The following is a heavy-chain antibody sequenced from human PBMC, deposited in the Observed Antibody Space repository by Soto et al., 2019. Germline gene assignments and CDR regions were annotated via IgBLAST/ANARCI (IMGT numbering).Heavy chain of an antibody. J-gene: IGHJ5*02. CDR2: INPNTGFT. CDR1: GDTFTAFY. CDR3: TTLRLHP. V-gene: IGHV1-2*02. D-gene: IGHD2-15*01. Sequence: SVKVSCNASGDTFTAFYMNWVRQAPGQGIEWMGSINPNTGFTRHAQKFQDRFTMTRDTSINTAYMELTRLTSDDTAVYYCTTLRLHPWGQGTLVTVSS.